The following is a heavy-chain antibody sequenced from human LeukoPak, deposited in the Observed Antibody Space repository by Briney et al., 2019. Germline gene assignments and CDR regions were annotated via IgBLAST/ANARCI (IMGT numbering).Heavy chain of an antibody. V-gene: IGHV4-34*01. D-gene: IGHD3-9*01. CDR1: GGSFSGYY. CDR2: INHSGIT. Sequence: KPSETLSLTCAVYGGSFSGYYWRWIRQPPGRGLEWIVEINHSGITNYHPSLKSRVTISVDTSKNHFSLKLSSVTAADTAVYYCARGGGNRGTYYDILTGPPRDNWFDPWGQGTLVTVSS. J-gene: IGHJ5*02. CDR3: ARGGGNRGTYYDILTGPPRDNWFDP.